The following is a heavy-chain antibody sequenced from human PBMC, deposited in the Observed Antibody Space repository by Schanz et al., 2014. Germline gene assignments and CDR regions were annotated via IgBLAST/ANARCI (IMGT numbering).Heavy chain of an antibody. V-gene: IGHV3-23*01. J-gene: IGHJ3*02. CDR2: IGGSGGST. D-gene: IGHD4-4*01. Sequence: ENGGGRERAVVSLPLSFSASGFTFSSYLMSWVRQAPGKGLEWVSGIGGSGGSTDYADSVKGRFTISRDNSKNTVHLQMNSLRAEDTAVYFCAKDRWRATVMVDAFDIWGQGTKVTVSS. CDR1: GFTFSSYL. CDR3: AKDRWRATVMVDAFDI.